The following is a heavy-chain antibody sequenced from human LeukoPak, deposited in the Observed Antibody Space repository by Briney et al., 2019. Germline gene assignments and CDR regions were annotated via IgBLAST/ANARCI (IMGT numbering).Heavy chain of an antibody. CDR2: VYHTGST. CDR3: ARGFASGRYSRYDP. V-gene: IGHV4-61*01. D-gene: IGHD6-19*01. CDR1: GDPVTRGSYY. Sequence: SETLSLTCSVSGDPVTRGSYYWSWIRQPPGKELEWIGYVYHTGSTNYNPSLKSRVTISVDTSKNEFSLKMTSVTAADTAVYYCARGFASGRYSRYDPWGQGILVTVS. J-gene: IGHJ5*02.